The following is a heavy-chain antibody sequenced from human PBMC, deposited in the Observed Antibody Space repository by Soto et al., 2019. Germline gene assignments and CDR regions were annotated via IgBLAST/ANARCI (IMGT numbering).Heavy chain of an antibody. J-gene: IGHJ6*02. D-gene: IGHD3-9*01. CDR3: ARDYDILTGYVSDDYYYYGMDV. CDR1: GGTFSSYA. CDR2: IIPIFGTA. V-gene: IGHV1-69*13. Sequence: ASVKVSCKASGGTFSSYAISWVRQAPGQGLEWMGGIIPIFGTANYAQKFQGRVTITADESTSTAYMELSSLRSEDTAVYYCARDYDILTGYVSDDYYYYGMDVWGQGTTVTVSS.